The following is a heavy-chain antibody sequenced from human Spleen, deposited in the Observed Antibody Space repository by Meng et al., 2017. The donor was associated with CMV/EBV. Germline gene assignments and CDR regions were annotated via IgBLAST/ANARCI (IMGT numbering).Heavy chain of an antibody. V-gene: IGHV1-2*02. CDR2: INPNSGGT. CDR3: ARGRVVPAAILSGAFDI. J-gene: IGHJ3*02. Sequence: ASVKVSCKASGYTFTDYYMHWVRQAPGQGLEWMGWINPNSGGTNYAQKFQGRVTMTRDTSISTAYMELSRLRSDDTAVYYCARGRVVPAAILSGAFDIWGQGTMVTVSS. CDR1: GYTFTDYY. D-gene: IGHD2-2*02.